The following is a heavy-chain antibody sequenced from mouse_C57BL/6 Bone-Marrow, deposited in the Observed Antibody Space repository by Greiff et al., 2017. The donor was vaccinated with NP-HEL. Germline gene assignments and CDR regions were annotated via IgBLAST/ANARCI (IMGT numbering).Heavy chain of an antibody. CDR3: ARRYRGLYYYAMDY. CDR1: GFTFSDYG. Sequence: VQGVESGGGLVKPGGSLKLSCAASGFTFSDYGMHWVRQAPEKGLEWVAYISSGSSTIYYADTVKGRFTISRDNAKNTLFLQMTSLRSEDTAMYYCARRYRGLYYYAMDYWGQGTSVTVSS. CDR2: ISSGSSTI. J-gene: IGHJ4*01. V-gene: IGHV5-17*01. D-gene: IGHD2-12*01.